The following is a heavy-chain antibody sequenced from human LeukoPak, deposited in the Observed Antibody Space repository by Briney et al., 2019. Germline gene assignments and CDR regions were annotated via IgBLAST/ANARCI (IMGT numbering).Heavy chain of an antibody. CDR2: ISYDGSNK. D-gene: IGHD2-15*01. V-gene: IGHV3-30*04. CDR1: GFTFSSYA. J-gene: IGHJ6*04. Sequence: PGGSLRLSCAASGFTFSSYAMHWVRQAPGKGLEWVAVISYDGSNKYYADSVKGRFTISRDNSKNTLYLQMNSLRAEDTAVYYCAREPGYCSGGSCYSVIYYYGMDVWGKGTTVTVSS. CDR3: AREPGYCSGGSCYSVIYYYGMDV.